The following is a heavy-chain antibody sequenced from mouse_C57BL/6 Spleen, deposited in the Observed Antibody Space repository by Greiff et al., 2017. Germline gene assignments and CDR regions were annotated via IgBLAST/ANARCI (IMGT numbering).Heavy chain of an antibody. CDR3: ANYRDWFAY. J-gene: IGHJ3*01. CDR2: IYPSSGYT. Sequence: VQLQQSGAELAKPGASVKLSCKASGYTFTSYWMHWVKQRPGQGLEWIGYIYPSSGYTKYTQKFKDKATLTADKSSSTAYMQLSSMTYEDSAVYYCANYRDWFAYWGPGTLVTVTA. CDR1: GYTFTSYW. V-gene: IGHV1-7*01. D-gene: IGHD2-14*01.